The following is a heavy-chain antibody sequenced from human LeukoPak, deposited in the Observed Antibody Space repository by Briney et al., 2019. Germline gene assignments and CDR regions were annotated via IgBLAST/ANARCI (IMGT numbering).Heavy chain of an antibody. CDR1: GFTFSNYA. D-gene: IGHD4-17*01. Sequence: GGSLRLSCAASGFTFSNYAMSWVRQAPGKGLEWVSAISGSASSTYHADSVKGRFTISRDNAKNSLYLQMNSLRAEDTAIYYCASDRGEYYGDYEDYWGQGTLVTVSS. J-gene: IGHJ4*02. V-gene: IGHV3-23*01. CDR2: ISGSASST. CDR3: ASDRGEYYGDYEDY.